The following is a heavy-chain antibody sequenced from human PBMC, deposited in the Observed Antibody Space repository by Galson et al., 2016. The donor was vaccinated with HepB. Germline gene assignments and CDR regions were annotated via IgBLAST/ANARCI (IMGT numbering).Heavy chain of an antibody. D-gene: IGHD2-2*01. CDR2: INQSGST. CDR3: VRVRLRGYCSSTSCPRGNFYGMDA. V-gene: IGHV4-34*01. Sequence: SETLSLTCVVSGGSLSGYYWSWIRQSPGKGLEWIGDINQSGSTNYKASLKSRVTISVAASRNEFSLKMKSVTAADTAEYYCVRVRLRGYCSSTSCPRGNFYGMDALGQGTTVTVSS. CDR1: GGSLSGYY. J-gene: IGHJ6*02.